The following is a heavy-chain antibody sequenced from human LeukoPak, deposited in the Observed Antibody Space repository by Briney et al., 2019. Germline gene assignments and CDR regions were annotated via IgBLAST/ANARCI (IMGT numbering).Heavy chain of an antibody. CDR1: GFTVSSNY. J-gene: IGHJ4*02. Sequence: PGGSLRLSCAVSGFTVSSNYMSWARQAPGKGLEWVSVIYDGGSTDYAESVKGRFTISRDNSKNTLYLQMNSLRAEGTAVYYCARDWGYCSSTSCHVFDYWGQGTLVTVSS. V-gene: IGHV3-53*01. D-gene: IGHD2-2*01. CDR2: IYDGGST. CDR3: ARDWGYCSSTSCHVFDY.